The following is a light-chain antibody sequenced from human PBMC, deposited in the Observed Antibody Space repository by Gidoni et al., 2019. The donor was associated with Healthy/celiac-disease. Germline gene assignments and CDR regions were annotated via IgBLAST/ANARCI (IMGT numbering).Light chain of an antibody. V-gene: IGKV1-8*01. J-gene: IGKJ1*01. CDR3: QQYYSYPQT. Sequence: VTITCRASQGISSYLAWYQQKPGKAPKLLIYAASTLQSGVPSRFSGSGSGTDFTLTISCLQSEDFATYYCQQYYSYPQTFGQGTKVEIK. CDR2: AAS. CDR1: QGISSY.